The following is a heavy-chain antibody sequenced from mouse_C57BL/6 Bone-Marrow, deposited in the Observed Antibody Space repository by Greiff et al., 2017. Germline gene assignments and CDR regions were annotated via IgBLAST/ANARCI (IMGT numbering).Heavy chain of an antibody. CDR3: ARPHTVDWYFDV. V-gene: IGHV1-26*01. CDR1: GYTFTDYY. J-gene: IGHJ1*03. Sequence: VQLQQSGPELVKPGASVKISCKASGYTFTDYYMNWVKQSHGKSLEWIGDINPNNGGTSYNQKFKGKATLTVDKSSSTAYMELRSLTAEDSAVYDCARPHTVDWYFDVWGTGTTVTVSS. CDR2: INPNNGGT. D-gene: IGHD1-1*01.